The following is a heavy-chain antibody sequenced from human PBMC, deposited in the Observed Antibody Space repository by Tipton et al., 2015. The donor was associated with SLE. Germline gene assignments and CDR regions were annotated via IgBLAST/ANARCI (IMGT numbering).Heavy chain of an antibody. CDR2: IYYSGST. CDR1: GVSIGSYY. J-gene: IGHJ6*02. Sequence: TLSLTCSVSGVSIGSYYWSWIRQPPGKGLEWIGYIYYSGSTNYNTSLKSRVTISVDTSKNQFSLKLSSVTAADTAVYYCARDSTLVYYYGLDVWGQGITVTVAS. V-gene: IGHV4-59*01. CDR3: ARDSTLVYYYGLDV. D-gene: IGHD2-8*02.